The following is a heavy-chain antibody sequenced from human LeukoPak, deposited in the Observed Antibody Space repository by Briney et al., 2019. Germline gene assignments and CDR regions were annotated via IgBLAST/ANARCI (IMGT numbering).Heavy chain of an antibody. J-gene: IGHJ4*02. CDR2: IYHSGST. CDR3: ARHYGDRHPNDY. CDR1: GYSISSGYY. V-gene: IGHV4-38-2*02. Sequence: SETLSLTCTVSGYSISSGYYWGWIRQPPGKGLEWIGSIYHSGSTYYNPSLKSRVTISVDTSKNQFSLKLSSVPAADTAVYYCARHYGDRHPNDYWGQGTLVTVSS. D-gene: IGHD4-17*01.